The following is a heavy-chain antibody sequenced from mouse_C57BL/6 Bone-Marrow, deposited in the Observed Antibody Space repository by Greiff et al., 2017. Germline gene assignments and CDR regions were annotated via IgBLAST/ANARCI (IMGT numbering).Heavy chain of an antibody. CDR1: GYTFTSYG. CDR2: IYLGNGYT. V-gene: IGHV1-58*01. D-gene: IGHD1-1*02. J-gene: IGHJ2*01. Sequence: EVQLQQSGAELVRPGSSVKMSCKTSGYTFTSYGINWVKQRPGQGLEWIGYIYLGNGYTEYNEKFKGKATLTSDTSSSTAYMQLSSLTSEDSAIYFCARRVALDYWGQGTTLTVSS. CDR3: ARRVALDY.